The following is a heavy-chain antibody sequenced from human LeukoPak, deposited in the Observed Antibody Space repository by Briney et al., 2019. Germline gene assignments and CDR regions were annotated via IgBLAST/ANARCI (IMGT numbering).Heavy chain of an antibody. CDR2: ISYDGSNK. D-gene: IGHD3-10*01. Sequence: PGRSLRLSCAASGFTFSSYATRWVRQAPGKGLEWVAVISYDGSNKYYADSVKGRFTISRDNSKNTLYLQMNSLRAEDTAVYYCARDRVVRGVIAPLDYWGQGTVVTVSS. J-gene: IGHJ4*02. CDR3: ARDRVVRGVIAPLDY. CDR1: GFTFSSYA. V-gene: IGHV3-30-3*01.